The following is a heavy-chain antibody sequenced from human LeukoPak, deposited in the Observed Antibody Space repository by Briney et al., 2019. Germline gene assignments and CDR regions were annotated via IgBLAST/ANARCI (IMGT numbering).Heavy chain of an antibody. CDR2: IYHSGST. J-gene: IGHJ3*02. V-gene: IGHV4-30-2*03. CDR3: ARHAGRDAFDI. CDR1: GGSISSGGYS. Sequence: SETLSLTCAVSGGSISSGGYSWSWIRQPPGKGLEWIGYIYHSGSTYYNPSLKSRVTISVDTSKNQFSLKLSSVTAADTAVYYCARHAGRDAFDIWGQGTMVTVSS.